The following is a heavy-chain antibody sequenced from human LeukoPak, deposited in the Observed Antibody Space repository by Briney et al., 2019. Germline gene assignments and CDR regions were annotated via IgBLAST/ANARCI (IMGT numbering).Heavy chain of an antibody. CDR3: ARTMTTVTDYYFDY. V-gene: IGHV4-30-4*01. CDR2: IYYSGST. CDR1: GGSISSGDYY. D-gene: IGHD4-17*01. J-gene: IGHJ4*02. Sequence: PSETLSRTCTVSGGSISSGDYYWSWIRQPPGKGLEWIGYIYYSGSTYYNPSLKSRVTISVDTSKNQFSLKLSSVTAADTAVYYCARTMTTVTDYYFDYWGQGTLVTVSS.